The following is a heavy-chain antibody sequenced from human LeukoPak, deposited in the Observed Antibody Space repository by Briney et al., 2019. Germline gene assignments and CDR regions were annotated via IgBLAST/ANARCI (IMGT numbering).Heavy chain of an antibody. CDR1: GGSFSGYY. CDR2: INHSGST. D-gene: IGHD3-22*01. CDR3: EATGYDSSGCQGD. Sequence: KPSETLSLTCAVYGGSFSGYYWSWIRQPPEKGLEWIGEINHSGSTNYNPSLKSRVTISVDTSKNQFSLKLSSVTAADTAVYYCEATGYDSSGCQGDWGQGTLVTVSS. J-gene: IGHJ4*02. V-gene: IGHV4-34*01.